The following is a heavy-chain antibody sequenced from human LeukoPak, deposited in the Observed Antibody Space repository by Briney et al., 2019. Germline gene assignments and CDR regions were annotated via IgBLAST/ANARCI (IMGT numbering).Heavy chain of an antibody. D-gene: IGHD2-21*02. J-gene: IGHJ6*02. CDR2: ISAYNGNT. CDR3: ARHYCGGDCYLYYYDGMDV. Sequence: ASVTLSCKASGYTFTSYGISWVRQAPGQGLEWMGWISAYNGNTNYAQKLQGRVTMTTDTSTSTAYMELRSLRSDDTAVYYCARHYCGGDCYLYYYDGMDVWGQGTTVTVSS. V-gene: IGHV1-18*01. CDR1: GYTFTSYG.